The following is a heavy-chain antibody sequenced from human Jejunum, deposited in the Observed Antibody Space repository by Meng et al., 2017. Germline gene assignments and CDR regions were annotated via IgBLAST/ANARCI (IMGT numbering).Heavy chain of an antibody. J-gene: IGHJ4*02. CDR2: IKQDGSEK. Sequence: GGSGGRFVSPWGFLGVQCAAFGFTFSSYWMTWGRQAPGKGLEWVANIKQDGSEKYYVDSVKGRFTISRDNAKNTLYLQMNSLTVEDTAVYYCVRDGPNYFDQWGQGTLVTVSS. V-gene: IGHV3-7*01. CDR1: GFTFSSYW. CDR3: VRDGPNYFDQ.